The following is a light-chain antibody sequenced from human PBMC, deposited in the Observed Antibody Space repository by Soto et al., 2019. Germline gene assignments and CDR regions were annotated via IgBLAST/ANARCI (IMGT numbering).Light chain of an antibody. CDR1: SSDVGGYNY. V-gene: IGLV2-14*01. Sequence: QSALTQPASVSGSPGQSITISCTGTSSDVGGYNYVSWYQQHPGKAPKLMIYEVTYRPSGVSDRFSGSKSGNTASLTVSGLQAEDEADYYCSSYTSKNHVVFVGGTKLTVL. J-gene: IGLJ2*01. CDR2: EVT. CDR3: SSYTSKNHVV.